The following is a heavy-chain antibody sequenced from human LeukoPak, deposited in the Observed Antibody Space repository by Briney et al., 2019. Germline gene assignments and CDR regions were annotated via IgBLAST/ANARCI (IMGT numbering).Heavy chain of an antibody. V-gene: IGHV4-4*07. J-gene: IGHJ5*02. CDR2: IYTSGST. Sequence: SETLSLTCTVSGGSIGSYYWSWTRQPAGKGLEWIGRIYTSGSTNYNPSLKSRVTMSVDTSKNQFSLKLSSVTAADTAVYYCARVHGSGSPQYNWFDPWGQGTLVTVSS. CDR3: ARVHGSGSPQYNWFDP. CDR1: GGSIGSYY. D-gene: IGHD3-10*01.